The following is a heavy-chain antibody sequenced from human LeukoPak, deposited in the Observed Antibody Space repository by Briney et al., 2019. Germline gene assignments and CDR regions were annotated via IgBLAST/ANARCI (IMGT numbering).Heavy chain of an antibody. CDR1: GGSISSGDYY. Sequence: SSETLSLTCTVSGGSISSGDYYWSWIRQPPGKGLEWIGYIYYSGSTYYNPSLKSRVTISVDTSKNQFSLKLSSVTAADTAVYYCARGEMATIVFDYWGQGTLVTVSS. CDR3: ARGEMATIVFDY. CDR2: IYYSGST. V-gene: IGHV4-30-4*01. J-gene: IGHJ4*02. D-gene: IGHD5-24*01.